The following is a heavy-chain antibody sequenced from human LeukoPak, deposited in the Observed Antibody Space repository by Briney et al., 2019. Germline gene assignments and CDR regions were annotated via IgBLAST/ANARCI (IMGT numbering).Heavy chain of an antibody. Sequence: PGTLSLTCAVYGGSFRGYYWSWIRQPPGKGLEWIGEINHSGSTNYNPSLKSRVTISVDTSKNQFSLKLSSVTAADTAVYYCATVPTGIAAAGTGWFDPWGQGTLVTVSS. J-gene: IGHJ5*02. D-gene: IGHD6-13*01. CDR2: INHSGST. V-gene: IGHV4-34*01. CDR3: ATVPTGIAAAGTGWFDP. CDR1: GGSFRGYY.